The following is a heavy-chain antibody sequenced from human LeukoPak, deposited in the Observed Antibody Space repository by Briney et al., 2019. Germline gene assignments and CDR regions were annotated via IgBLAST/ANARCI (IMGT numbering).Heavy chain of an antibody. CDR3: ARGGPYYDDENNYYYYGMDV. J-gene: IGHJ6*02. Sequence: TSETLSLTCTVSGGSVSSGSYYWSWIRQPPGKGLEWIGYIYYSGSTNYNPSLKSRVTISVDTSKNQFSLKLSSVTAADTAVYYCARGGPYYDDENNYYYYGMDVWGQGTTVTVSS. D-gene: IGHD3-3*01. CDR1: GGSVSSGSYY. CDR2: IYYSGST. V-gene: IGHV4-61*01.